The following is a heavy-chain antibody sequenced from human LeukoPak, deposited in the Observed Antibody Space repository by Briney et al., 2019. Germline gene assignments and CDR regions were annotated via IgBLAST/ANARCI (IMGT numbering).Heavy chain of an antibody. D-gene: IGHD2-15*01. CDR3: SRHTAATTLDY. CDR1: GGSISGYY. J-gene: IGHJ4*02. CDR2: IAYSGST. Sequence: PSGTLSLTCSVSGGSISGYYWSWVRQPPGKGLEWVGYIAYSGSTYYNPSLKSRVTISVDTPKNQFSLRLSSVTAADTAVYYCSRHTAATTLDYWGQGTLVTVSS. V-gene: IGHV4-59*08.